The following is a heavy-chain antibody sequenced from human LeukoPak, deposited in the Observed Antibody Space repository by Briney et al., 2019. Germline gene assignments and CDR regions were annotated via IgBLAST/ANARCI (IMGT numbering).Heavy chain of an antibody. CDR1: GGSISGYY. Sequence: PSETLSLTCTVSGGSISGYYWSWVRQPPGKGLEWIGYIYYSGSTSYNPSLKSRVTISVDTSKNQFSLRLSSVTAADTAVYYCARGQFDYWGQGTLVTVSS. CDR2: IYYSGST. J-gene: IGHJ4*02. V-gene: IGHV4-59*08. CDR3: ARGQFDY.